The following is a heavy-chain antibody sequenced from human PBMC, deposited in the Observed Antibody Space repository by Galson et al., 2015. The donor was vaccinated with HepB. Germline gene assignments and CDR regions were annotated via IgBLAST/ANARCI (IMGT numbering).Heavy chain of an antibody. CDR3: ARTFYCDY. V-gene: IGHV7-4-1*02. J-gene: IGHJ4*02. Sequence: SVKVSCKASGYHFTSYAINWVRQAPGQGLEWMGWINTSTGKPTYAQGFTGRFVFSLDTSVNTAFLQINSLKAEDTAVYFCARTFYCDYWGQGALVTVSS. D-gene: IGHD2/OR15-2a*01. CDR1: GYHFTSYA. CDR2: INTSTGKP.